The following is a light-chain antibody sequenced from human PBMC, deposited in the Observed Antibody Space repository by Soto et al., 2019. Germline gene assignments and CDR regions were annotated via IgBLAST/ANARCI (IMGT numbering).Light chain of an antibody. CDR3: QQYGSSPLT. J-gene: IGKJ4*01. CDR1: QRVSSSY. Sequence: EIVLTQSPGTLSLSPGERATLSCRASQRVSSSYLAWYQQKPGQAPRLLIYGASSRATGIPDRFSGSGSGTDFTLTISRLEPEEFAVYYCQQYGSSPLTFGGGTKVEIK. V-gene: IGKV3-20*01. CDR2: GAS.